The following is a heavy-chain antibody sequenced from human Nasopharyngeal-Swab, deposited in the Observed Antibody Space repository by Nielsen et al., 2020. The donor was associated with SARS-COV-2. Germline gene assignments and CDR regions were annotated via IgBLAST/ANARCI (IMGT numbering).Heavy chain of an antibody. D-gene: IGHD3-10*01. CDR3: AKARLLYFGERDAFDI. CDR2: IRYDGGDK. V-gene: IGHV3-30*02. CDR1: GFTFSSYG. Sequence: GGSLRLSCAASGFTFSSYGMHWVRQSPGKGLEWVTFIRYDGGDKSYADSVEGRFTISRDNSKNTLYLQMNSLRVEDTAVYYCAKARLLYFGERDAFDIWGQGTMVTVSS. J-gene: IGHJ3*02.